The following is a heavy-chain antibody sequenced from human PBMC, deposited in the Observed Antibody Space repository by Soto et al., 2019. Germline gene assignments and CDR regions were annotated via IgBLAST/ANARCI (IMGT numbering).Heavy chain of an antibody. CDR1: GGSISSYY. CDR3: ARATRGFYDILTGYYNGGFDP. CDR2: IYYSGST. D-gene: IGHD3-9*01. Sequence: SETLSLTCTVSGGSISSYYWSWIRQPPGKGLEWIGYIYYSGSTNYNPSLKSRVTISVDTSKNQFSLKLSSVTAADTAVYYCARATRGFYDILTGYYNGGFDPWGQGTLVTVSS. J-gene: IGHJ5*02. V-gene: IGHV4-59*01.